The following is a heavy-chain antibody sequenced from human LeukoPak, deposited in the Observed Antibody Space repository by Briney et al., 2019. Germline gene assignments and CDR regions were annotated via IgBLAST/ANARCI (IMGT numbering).Heavy chain of an antibody. CDR3: AKDIGRWLQWEDYFDY. V-gene: IGHV3-43*01. J-gene: IGHJ4*02. D-gene: IGHD5-24*01. CDR1: GFTFDDYT. Sequence: GGSLRLSCAASGFTFDDYTMHWVRQAPGKGLEWVSLISWDGGSTYYADSVKGRFTISRDNSKNSLYLQMSSLRTEDTALYYCAKDIGRWLQWEDYFDYWGQGTLVTVSS. CDR2: ISWDGGST.